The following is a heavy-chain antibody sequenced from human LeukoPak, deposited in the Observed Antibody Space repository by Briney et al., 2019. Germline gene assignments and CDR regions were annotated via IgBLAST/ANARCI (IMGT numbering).Heavy chain of an antibody. J-gene: IGHJ6*03. CDR3: ARDTITRRDYYYYYMDV. Sequence: PGGSLRLSCAASGFTFSSYGMHWVRQAPGKGLEWVAFIRYDGSNKYYADSVKGRFTISRDNSKNTLYLQMNSLRAEDTAVYYCARDTITRRDYYYYYMDVWGKGTTVTVSS. CDR1: GFTFSSYG. CDR2: IRYDGSNK. V-gene: IGHV3-30*02. D-gene: IGHD5-12*01.